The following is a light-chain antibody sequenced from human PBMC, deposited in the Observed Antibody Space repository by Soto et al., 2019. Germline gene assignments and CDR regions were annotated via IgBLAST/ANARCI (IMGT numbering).Light chain of an antibody. J-gene: IGLJ1*01. CDR3: AAWDDILNDYV. CDR2: SNY. V-gene: IGLV1-44*01. CDR1: SSNIESNT. Sequence: QLVLTQPPSASGTPGQRVTISCSGSSSNIESNTVTWYQQLPGTAPKLVIYSNYDRPSGVPDRFSGSTSGTSASLVIRGLQSEDEADYYCAAWDDILNDYVFGGGTKLTVL.